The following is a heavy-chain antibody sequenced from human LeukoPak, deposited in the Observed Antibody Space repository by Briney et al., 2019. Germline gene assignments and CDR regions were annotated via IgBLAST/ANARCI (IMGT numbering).Heavy chain of an antibody. Sequence: SETLSLTCTVSGGSMSPYFWSWIRQPPGKGLEWIGYIYNNGNTDYNPSLKSRVIISGDTSKNQFSLKVTSVTAADTAVYYCAKASPNWNPPGSWGQGILVTVSS. CDR2: IYNNGNT. D-gene: IGHD1-1*01. J-gene: IGHJ5*02. CDR1: GGSMSPYF. CDR3: AKASPNWNPPGS. V-gene: IGHV4-4*08.